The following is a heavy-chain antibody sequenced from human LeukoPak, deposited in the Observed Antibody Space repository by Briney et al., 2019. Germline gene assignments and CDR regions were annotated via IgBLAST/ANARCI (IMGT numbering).Heavy chain of an antibody. CDR1: GFTFSSYA. Sequence: GGSLRLSCAASGFTFSSYAMSWVRQAPGTVLEWVSAISGSGGSTYYADSVKGRFTISRDNSKNTLYLQMNSLRAEDTAVYYCAKDIGIVVVPAAFDPWGQGTLVTVSS. J-gene: IGHJ5*02. CDR3: AKDIGIVVVPAAFDP. D-gene: IGHD2-2*01. CDR2: ISGSGGST. V-gene: IGHV3-23*01.